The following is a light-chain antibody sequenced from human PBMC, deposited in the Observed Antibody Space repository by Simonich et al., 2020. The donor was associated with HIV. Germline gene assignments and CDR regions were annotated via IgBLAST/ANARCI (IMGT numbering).Light chain of an antibody. CDR2: WAS. CDR3: QQYYSTPWT. CDR1: QSVLSSSNNKTY. V-gene: IGKV4-1*01. Sequence: DIVMTQSPDSLAVSLGARATIHCKSSQSVLSSSNNKTYLACYQQKPGHPPKLLIYWASTREYWVPDRFSGSGAGTDFTRTISSLQAEDVAVYYCQQYYSTPWTFGQGTKVEIK. J-gene: IGKJ1*01.